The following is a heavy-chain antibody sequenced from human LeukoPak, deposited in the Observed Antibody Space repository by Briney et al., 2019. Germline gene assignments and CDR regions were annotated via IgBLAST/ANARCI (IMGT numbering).Heavy chain of an antibody. CDR1: GFTFSIYW. V-gene: IGHV3-7*02. D-gene: IGHD6-13*01. CDR2: IKEDGSEK. J-gene: IGHJ4*02. Sequence: GGSLRLSCAASGFTFSIYWMSWVRQAPGKGLECVANIKEDGSEKYYVDSVKGRFTISRDNAKNSLYLQMNSLRAEDTAVYYCVRGANRYSRSYGNYWGQGTLVTVSS. CDR3: VRGANRYSRSYGNY.